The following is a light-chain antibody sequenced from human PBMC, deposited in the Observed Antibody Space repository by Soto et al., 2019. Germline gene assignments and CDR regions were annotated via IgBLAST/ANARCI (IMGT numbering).Light chain of an antibody. CDR2: GAS. Sequence: EIVLTQSPGTLSLSPGERATLSCRASQSVSTNFLAWYQQKPGQAPRLLIYGASTRVAGISDRFSGSGSGTDFTLTISSLEPADFARYYCQQYGSSPRTFGQGTKVEMK. V-gene: IGKV3-20*01. J-gene: IGKJ1*01. CDR3: QQYGSSPRT. CDR1: QSVSTNF.